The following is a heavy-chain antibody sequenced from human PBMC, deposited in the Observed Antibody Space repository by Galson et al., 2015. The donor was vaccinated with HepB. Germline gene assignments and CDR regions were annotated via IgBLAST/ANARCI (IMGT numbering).Heavy chain of an antibody. J-gene: IGHJ4*02. D-gene: IGHD5-12*01. Sequence: SVKVSCKASGYTFTSHGISWVRQAPGQGLEWMGWISAYNGNTNYAQKLQGRVTMTTDTSTSTAYMELRSLRSDDTAVYYCARVKYSGYDKYYFDYWGQGTLVTVFS. CDR3: ARVKYSGYDKYYFDY. V-gene: IGHV1-18*04. CDR2: ISAYNGNT. CDR1: GYTFTSHG.